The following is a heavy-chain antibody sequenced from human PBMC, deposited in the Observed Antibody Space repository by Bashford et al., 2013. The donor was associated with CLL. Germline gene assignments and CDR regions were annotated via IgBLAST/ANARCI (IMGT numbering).Heavy chain of an antibody. J-gene: IGHJ4*02. CDR2: ISSRSNII. CDR1: GFSFSSSG. D-gene: IGHD3-22*01. V-gene: IGHV3-48*01. Sequence: GGPVRLSCGASGFSFSSSGMNWVRQSPGQGLEWVSYISSRSNIIYYADSVKGRFTVSRDNARNSLYLQMNSLRAEDTAVYYCARGYYYDSSGYFPIDYWGQGTLVTVSS. CDR3: ARGYYYDSSGYFPIDY.